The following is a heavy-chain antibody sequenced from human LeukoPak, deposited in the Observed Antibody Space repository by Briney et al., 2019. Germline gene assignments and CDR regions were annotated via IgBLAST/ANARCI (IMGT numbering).Heavy chain of an antibody. D-gene: IGHD2-15*01. CDR3: ARHWSHSVAQFGRYRWFDP. J-gene: IGHJ5*02. CDR2: VATTGRS. Sequence: SGTLSLTCTVSGGSISGYYWSWIRQPAGKGLEWIGHVATTGRSNYNSSLMSRVTISVDTSKNQFSLRLTSVTAADTAVYYCARHWSHSVAQFGRYRWFDPWGQGTLVTLSS. V-gene: IGHV4-4*07. CDR1: GGSISGYY.